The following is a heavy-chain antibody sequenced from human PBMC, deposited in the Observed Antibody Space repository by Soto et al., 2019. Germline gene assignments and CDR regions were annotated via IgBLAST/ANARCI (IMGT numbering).Heavy chain of an antibody. J-gene: IGHJ6*02. V-gene: IGHV1-24*01. Sequence: SVKVSCKVSGYTLTELSMHWVRQAPGKGLDWMGGFDPEDGETIYAQKFQGRVTMTEDTSTDTAYMELSSLRSEDTAVYYCATIAAAGTYYYYYYYGMDVWGQGTTVTVSS. CDR3: ATIAAAGTYYYYYYYGMDV. D-gene: IGHD6-13*01. CDR2: FDPEDGET. CDR1: GYTLTELS.